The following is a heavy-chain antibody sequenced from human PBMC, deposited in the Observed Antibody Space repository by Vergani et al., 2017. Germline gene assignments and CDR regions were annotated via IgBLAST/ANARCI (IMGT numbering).Heavy chain of an antibody. CDR3: ARVRVPGVAANYYGMDV. CDR1: GFTFSSYS. Sequence: EVQLVESGGGLVKPGGSLRLSCAASGFTFSSYSMNWVRQAPGKGLEWVSSISSSSSYIYYADSVKGRFTISRDNAKTSLYLQMNSLRAEDTAVYYCARVRVPGVAANYYGMDVWGQGTTVTVSS. D-gene: IGHD2-15*01. V-gene: IGHV3-21*01. J-gene: IGHJ6*02. CDR2: ISSSSSYI.